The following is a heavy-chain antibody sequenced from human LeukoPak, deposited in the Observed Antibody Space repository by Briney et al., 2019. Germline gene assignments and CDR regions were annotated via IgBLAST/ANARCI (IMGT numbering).Heavy chain of an antibody. Sequence: SETLSLTCTVSGGSINSYYWSWIRQPPGKGLEWIGNIYYSGSTNYNPSLESRVTISVDTSKNQFSLKVASVTAADTAVYYCAGQKGYISGWYEGFDHWGQGTLVTVSS. V-gene: IGHV4-59*08. J-gene: IGHJ4*02. CDR2: IYYSGST. D-gene: IGHD6-19*01. CDR3: AGQKGYISGWYEGFDH. CDR1: GGSINSYY.